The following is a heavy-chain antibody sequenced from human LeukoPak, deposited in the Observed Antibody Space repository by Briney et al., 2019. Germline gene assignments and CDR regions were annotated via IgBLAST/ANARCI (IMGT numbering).Heavy chain of an antibody. J-gene: IGHJ5*02. CDR3: ARKLAYSSGELWFDP. V-gene: IGHV4-39*01. Sequence: SSETLSLTCTVSGGSIRSSYYYWGWIRQPPGKGLEWIGSIYDSGSTYYNPSLKSRVTISVDTSKNQFSLKLNSVTAADTAVYYCARKLAYSSGELWFDPWGQGTLVTVSS. D-gene: IGHD6-19*01. CDR1: GGSIRSSYYY. CDR2: IYDSGST.